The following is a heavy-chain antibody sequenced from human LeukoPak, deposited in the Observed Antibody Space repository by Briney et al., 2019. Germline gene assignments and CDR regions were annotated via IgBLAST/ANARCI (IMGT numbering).Heavy chain of an antibody. V-gene: IGHV5-51*01. CDR1: GYSFTNYW. CDR2: IYPGDSDT. Sequence: GESLKISCQGSGYSFTNYWIGWVRQMPGKGLEWMGIIYPGDSDTRYSPSFQGQVTISADKSISTAYLQWTSLEASDTAMYYWERRNHNDNGSGYLDCWGQGTLVTVSS. CDR3: ERRNHNDNGSGYLDC. J-gene: IGHJ4*02. D-gene: IGHD2-15*01.